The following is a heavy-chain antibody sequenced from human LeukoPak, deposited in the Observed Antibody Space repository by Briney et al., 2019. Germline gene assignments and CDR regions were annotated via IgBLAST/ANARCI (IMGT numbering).Heavy chain of an antibody. CDR3: ARGSRTVAQPPSWFDP. CDR1: GYTFTGYY. J-gene: IGHJ5*02. CDR2: INPNSGGT. V-gene: IGHV1-2*02. D-gene: IGHD4-23*01. Sequence: GASVKVSCKASGYTFTGYYMHWVRQAPGQGLEWMGWINPNSGGTNYAQKFQGRVTMTRDTSISTAYMELSRLRSDDTAVYYCARGSRTVAQPPSWFDPWGQGTLVTVXS.